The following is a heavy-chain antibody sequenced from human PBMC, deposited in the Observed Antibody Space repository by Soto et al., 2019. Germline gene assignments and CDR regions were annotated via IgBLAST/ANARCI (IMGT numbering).Heavy chain of an antibody. CDR2: IYYSGST. Sequence: QLQLQESVPGLLKPSETLSLTCPVSGGSISSSSYYWGGIRQPPGKALECIGSIYYSGSTYYNPSLKSRVTISVDTSKNQFSRKLSSVTAADTAVYDCARHHVPTYGSGSYSHDYWGQGTMVTVSS. J-gene: IGHJ4*02. CDR1: GGSISSSSYY. V-gene: IGHV4-39*01. CDR3: ARHHVPTYGSGSYSHDY. D-gene: IGHD3-10*01.